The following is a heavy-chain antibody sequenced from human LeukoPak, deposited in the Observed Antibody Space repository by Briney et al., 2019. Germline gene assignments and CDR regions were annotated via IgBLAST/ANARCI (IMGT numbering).Heavy chain of an antibody. CDR1: GFTFNNYR. D-gene: IGHD6-13*01. CDR3: AKMYSSSWFDAFDI. V-gene: IGHV3-48*01. J-gene: IGHJ3*02. Sequence: GGSLRLSCAASGFTFNNYRMTWVRQAPGKGLEWLSDITGSGSTIYYADSVKGRFTISRDNSKNTLYLQMNSLRAEDTAVYYCAKMYSSSWFDAFDIWGQGTMVTVSS. CDR2: ITGSGSTI.